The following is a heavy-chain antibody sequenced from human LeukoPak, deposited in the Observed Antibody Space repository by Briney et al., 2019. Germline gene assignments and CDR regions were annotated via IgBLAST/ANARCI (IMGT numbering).Heavy chain of an antibody. J-gene: IGHJ4*02. Sequence: SETLSLTCSASGGSISSSSYYWGWLRQPPGKGLEWIGSINYSGNTYYNPSLKGRVTISVDTSKNQFSLKLRSVTAADTAVYYCASPSSSSSTYDYWGQGTLVTVSS. CDR2: INYSGNT. CDR1: GGSISSSSYY. V-gene: IGHV4-39*01. D-gene: IGHD6-6*01. CDR3: ASPSSSSSTYDY.